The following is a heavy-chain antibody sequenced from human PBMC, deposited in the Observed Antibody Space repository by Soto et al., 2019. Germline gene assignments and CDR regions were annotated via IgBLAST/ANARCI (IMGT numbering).Heavy chain of an antibody. J-gene: IGHJ5*02. Sequence: LSLTCTVSGGSISSSSYYWGWIRQPPGKGLEWIGSIYYSGSTYYNPSLKSRVTISVDTSKNQFSLKLSSVTAADTAVYYCARGRNWFDPWGQGTLVTVS. CDR3: ARGRNWFDP. V-gene: IGHV4-39*01. CDR2: IYYSGST. CDR1: GGSISSSSYY.